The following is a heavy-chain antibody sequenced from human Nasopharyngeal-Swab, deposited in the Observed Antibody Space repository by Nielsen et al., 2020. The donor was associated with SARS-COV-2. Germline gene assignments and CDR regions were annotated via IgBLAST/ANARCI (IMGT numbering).Heavy chain of an antibody. D-gene: IGHD2-2*01. CDR1: GFTCDDYA. CDR3: AKTLNPYCSSTSCYSGVMDV. V-gene: IGHV3-9*01. Sequence: GGSLRLSCAASGFTCDDYAMHWVRQAPGKGLEWVSGISWNSGSIGYADSVKGRFTISRDNAKNSLYLQMNSLRAEDTALYYCAKTLNPYCSSTSCYSGVMDVWGQGTTVTVSS. J-gene: IGHJ6*02. CDR2: ISWNSGSI.